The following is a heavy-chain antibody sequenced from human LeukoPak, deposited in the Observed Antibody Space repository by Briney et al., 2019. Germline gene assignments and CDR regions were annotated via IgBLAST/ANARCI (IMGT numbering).Heavy chain of an antibody. V-gene: IGHV4-59*01. D-gene: IGHD2/OR15-2a*01. Sequence: PSEALSLTCTVSGGSISSYYWSWIRQPPGKGLGWIGYIYYSGSTNYNPSLKSRVTISVDTSKNQFSLKLSSVTAADTAVYYCARGTTSNGMDVWGQGTTVTVSS. CDR3: ARGTTSNGMDV. CDR2: IYYSGST. CDR1: GGSISSYY. J-gene: IGHJ6*02.